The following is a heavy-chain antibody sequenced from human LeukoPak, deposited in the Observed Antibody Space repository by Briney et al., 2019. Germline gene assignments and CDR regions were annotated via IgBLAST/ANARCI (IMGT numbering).Heavy chain of an antibody. D-gene: IGHD3-22*01. Sequence: ASVKVSSKASGYTFTSYGISWVRQAPGQGLEWMGWISAYNGNTNYAQKLHGRVTMTTDTSTSTAYMELRSLRSDDTAVYYCAREIYYYDSSGYYYAPTPYFDYWGQGTLVTVSS. CDR3: AREIYYYDSSGYYYAPTPYFDY. J-gene: IGHJ4*02. CDR2: ISAYNGNT. V-gene: IGHV1-18*01. CDR1: GYTFTSYG.